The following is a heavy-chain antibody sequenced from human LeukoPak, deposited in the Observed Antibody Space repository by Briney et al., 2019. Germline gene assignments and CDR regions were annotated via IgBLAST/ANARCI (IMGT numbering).Heavy chain of an antibody. CDR2: INSDGSST. J-gene: IGHJ5*02. D-gene: IGHD3-22*01. CDR3: ARDSYDSINWFDP. Sequence: GGSLRLSCAASGFTFSSYWMHWVRHAPGKGLVWVSRINSDGSSTSYADSVKGRFTISRDNAKNTLYLQMNSLRAEDTAVYYCARDSYDSINWFDPWGQGTLVTVSS. V-gene: IGHV3-74*01. CDR1: GFTFSSYW.